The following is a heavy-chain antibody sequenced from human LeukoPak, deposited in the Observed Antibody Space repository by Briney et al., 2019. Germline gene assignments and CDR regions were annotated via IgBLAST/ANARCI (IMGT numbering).Heavy chain of an antibody. CDR1: GFTFSNAW. J-gene: IGHJ4*02. Sequence: PGGSLRLSSAASGFTFSNAWMSWVRRAPGKGLEWVGRIKSKTDGGTIDYAAPVKGRFTISRDDSKNTLYLQMNSLKTEDTAVYYCTASYDFWSGCFDYWGQGTLVTVSS. V-gene: IGHV3-15*01. CDR2: IKSKTDGGTI. D-gene: IGHD3-3*01. CDR3: TASYDFWSGCFDY.